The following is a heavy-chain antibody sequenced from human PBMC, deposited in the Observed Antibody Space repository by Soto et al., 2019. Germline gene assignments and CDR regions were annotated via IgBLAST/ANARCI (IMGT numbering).Heavy chain of an antibody. Sequence: GGSLRLSCAASGFTFSSYAMSWVRQAPGKGLEWVSAISGSGGSTYYADSVKGRFTISRDNSKNTLYLQMNSLRAEDTAVYYCAFQPYYGSGSSYSHLYFHHWGQGTLVTVSS. CDR2: ISGSGGST. J-gene: IGHJ1*01. CDR3: AFQPYYGSGSSYSHLYFHH. D-gene: IGHD3-22*01. CDR1: GFTFSSYA. V-gene: IGHV3-23*01.